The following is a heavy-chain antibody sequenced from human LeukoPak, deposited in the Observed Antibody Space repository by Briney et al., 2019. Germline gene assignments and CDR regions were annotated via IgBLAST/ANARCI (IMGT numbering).Heavy chain of an antibody. J-gene: IGHJ4*02. CDR2: IYQSGIT. CDR1: GYSNASGHY. V-gene: IGHV4-38-2*02. Sequence: SETLSLTCTVSGYSNASGHYWGWIRQPPGRGLEWIGSIYQSGITYYNPSLKNRVTVSVDTSKNHFSLKLNSVTAADTAVYYCARGSKYGSGAYYFDYWGQGTLVTVSS. D-gene: IGHD3-10*01. CDR3: ARGSKYGSGAYYFDY.